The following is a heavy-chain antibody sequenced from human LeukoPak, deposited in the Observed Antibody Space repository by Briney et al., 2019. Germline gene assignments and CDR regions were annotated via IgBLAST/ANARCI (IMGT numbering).Heavy chain of an antibody. CDR1: GFTFDDYA. J-gene: IGHJ4*02. D-gene: IGHD1-26*01. CDR2: ISWNSGSI. V-gene: IGHV3-9*01. CDR3: AKEGYSGSYYVY. Sequence: PGRSLRLSCAASGFTFDDYAMHWVRQAPGKGLEWVSGISWNSGSIGYADSVKGRLTISRDNAKNSLYLQMNSLRAEDTALYYCAKEGYSGSYYVYWGQGTLVTVSS.